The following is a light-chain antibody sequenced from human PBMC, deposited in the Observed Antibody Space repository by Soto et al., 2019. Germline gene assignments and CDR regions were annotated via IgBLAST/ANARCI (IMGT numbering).Light chain of an antibody. CDR3: QQYKNLPCT. V-gene: IGKV3-15*01. J-gene: IGKJ1*01. CDR2: APS. Sequence: IVVTQSAATLSVSPGEIATLSCRTSQSVSSSLAWYQQKPGKAPSLLIYAPSTRATGIPARFSGSGSGTEFTLTISSLQSEDCAVYYCQQYKNLPCTFGEGTKVDIK. CDR1: QSVSSS.